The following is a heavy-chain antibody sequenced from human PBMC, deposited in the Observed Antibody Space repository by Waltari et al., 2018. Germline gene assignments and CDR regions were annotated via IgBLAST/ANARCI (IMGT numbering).Heavy chain of an antibody. D-gene: IGHD3-22*01. CDR2: IYYSGST. CDR3: ARHRAHGYDSSGYLDF. V-gene: IGHV4-59*11. CDR1: GGSISSHY. Sequence: QVQLQESGPGLVKPSETLSLTCTVSGGSISSHYWSWIRQPPGKGLEWIGYIYYSGSTNYNPSLKSRVTISVDTSKNQFSLKLSSVTAADTAVYYCARHRAHGYDSSGYLDFWGQGTLVTVSS. J-gene: IGHJ4*02.